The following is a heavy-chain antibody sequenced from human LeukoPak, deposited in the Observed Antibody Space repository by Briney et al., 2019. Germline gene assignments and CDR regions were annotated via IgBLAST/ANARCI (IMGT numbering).Heavy chain of an antibody. V-gene: IGHV3-23*01. CDR3: AKGPRPDITVAHTVEK. CDR1: GFTFSNYA. CDR2: IRSRGERT. D-gene: IGHD6-19*01. Sequence: PGGSLRLSCAASGFTFSNYAMSGVRQVPGRGREWVSTIRSRGERTYDADSVKGRFTISRDNSKNALYLQMNSVRAEDTAVYYCAKGPRPDITVAHTVEKWGQGTLVTVSS. J-gene: IGHJ4*02.